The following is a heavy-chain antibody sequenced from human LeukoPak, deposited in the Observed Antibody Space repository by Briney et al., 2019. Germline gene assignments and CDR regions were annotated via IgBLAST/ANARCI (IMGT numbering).Heavy chain of an antibody. V-gene: IGHV4-39*01. Sequence: SETLSLTCTVSGGSISSRSYYWGWIRQPPGKGLEWIGSIYYSGSTYYNPSLKSRVTISVDTSKNQFSLKLSSVTAADTAVYYCATSYSSSWDFDYWGQGTLVTVSS. J-gene: IGHJ4*02. CDR3: ATSYSSSWDFDY. CDR2: IYYSGST. CDR1: GGSISSRSYY. D-gene: IGHD6-13*01.